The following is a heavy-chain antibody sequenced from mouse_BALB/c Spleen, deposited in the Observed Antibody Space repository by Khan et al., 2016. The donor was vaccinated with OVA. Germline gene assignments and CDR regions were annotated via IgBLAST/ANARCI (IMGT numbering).Heavy chain of an antibody. CDR2: ILPGRGNI. V-gene: IGHV1-9*01. J-gene: IGHJ4*01. CDR1: GYTFSNYW. CDR3: ARVAGTTYGMDY. D-gene: IGHD4-1*01. Sequence: VQLQESGAELMKPGASVKISCKTTGYTFSNYWIEWIKQRPGHGLEWIGEILPGRGNINYNEKFKGKATFTADTSSNIAYMQLNSLTSEDSAVYYCARVAGTTYGMDYWGQGTSVTVSS.